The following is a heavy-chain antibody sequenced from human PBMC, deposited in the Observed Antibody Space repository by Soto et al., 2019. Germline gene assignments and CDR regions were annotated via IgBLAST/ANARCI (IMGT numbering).Heavy chain of an antibody. J-gene: IGHJ4*02. D-gene: IGHD1-26*01. V-gene: IGHV4-4*02. CDR2: FFHSGST. CDR3: ARLYSGSYSDY. Sequence: QVQLQESGPGLVKPSGTLSLTCAVSGGSIRSNNWWSWVRQPPGKGLEWIGEFFHSGSTSYNPSLNTGLTISEDKSMIQFSLKLSSVTAADTAVYYCARLYSGSYSDYWGQGTLVTVSS. CDR1: GGSIRSNNW.